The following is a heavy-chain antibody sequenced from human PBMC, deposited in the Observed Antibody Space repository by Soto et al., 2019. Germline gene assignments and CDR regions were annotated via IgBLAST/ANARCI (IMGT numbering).Heavy chain of an antibody. J-gene: IGHJ4*02. Sequence: EVQLVESGGGLVQPGGSLRLSCAASGFTFSSYWMSWVRQAPGKGLEWVANIKQDGSEKYYVDSVKGRFTISRDNAKNSLYLQMNSLRAEDTAVYYCARSRYCSGGSCYFYPTGWYYFDYWGQGTLVTVSS. CDR2: IKQDGSEK. D-gene: IGHD2-15*01. CDR1: GFTFSSYW. V-gene: IGHV3-7*01. CDR3: ARSRYCSGGSCYFYPTGWYYFDY.